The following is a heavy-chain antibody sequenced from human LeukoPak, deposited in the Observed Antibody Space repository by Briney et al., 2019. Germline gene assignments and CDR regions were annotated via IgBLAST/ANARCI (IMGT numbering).Heavy chain of an antibody. CDR1: GFTFSSYS. CDR3: ARDVRILWFGELSPSYSNYYYYYGMDV. D-gene: IGHD3-10*01. CDR2: ITSSSSNL. V-gene: IGHV3-21*01. J-gene: IGHJ6*02. Sequence: GGSLRLSCAASGFTFSSYSMNWVRQAPGKGLEWVSSITSSSSNLYYDDSLKGRFTISRDNSKNTLYLQMNSLRAEDTAVYYCARDVRILWFGELSPSYSNYYYYYGMDVWGQGTTVTVSS.